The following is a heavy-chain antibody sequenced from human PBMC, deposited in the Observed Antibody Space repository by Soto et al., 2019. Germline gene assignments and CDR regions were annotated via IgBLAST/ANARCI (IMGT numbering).Heavy chain of an antibody. CDR3: AKASGGTHYWLDP. D-gene: IGHD3-16*01. V-gene: IGHV1-8*02. J-gene: IGHJ5*02. CDR2: MSPNSGNT. Sequence: SSVKVSFKASCYTFTSYGISLVRQATGQGLEWMGWMSPNSGNTGFAQKFQGRIKMTRNTSRSTAYMELSNLRSDDTAVYYCAKASGGTHYWLDPWGQGTLVTVSS. CDR1: CYTFTSYG.